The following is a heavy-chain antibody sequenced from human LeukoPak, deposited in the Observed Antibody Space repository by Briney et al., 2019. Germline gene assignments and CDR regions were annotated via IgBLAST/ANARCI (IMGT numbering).Heavy chain of an antibody. J-gene: IGHJ5*02. Sequence: GRSLRLSCAASGFTFSSYAMHWVRQAPGKGLEWVSAISGSGGSTYYADSVKGRFTISRDNSKNTLYLQMNSLRAEDTAVYYCAKDPAMVRGVMRSFDPWGQGTLVTVSS. CDR3: AKDPAMVRGVMRSFDP. CDR1: GFTFSSYA. D-gene: IGHD3-10*01. CDR2: ISGSGGST. V-gene: IGHV3-23*01.